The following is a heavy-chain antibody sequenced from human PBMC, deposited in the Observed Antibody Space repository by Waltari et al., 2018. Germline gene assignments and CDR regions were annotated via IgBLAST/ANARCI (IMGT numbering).Heavy chain of an antibody. V-gene: IGHV1-69*01. CDR1: GGTFSSYA. CDR3: ARERYYSGGSCYEANWFDP. Sequence: QVQLVQSGAEVKKPGSSVKVSCKASGGTFSSYAISWVRQAPGQGLEWMGGIIPIFGTANYAQKFQGRVTITADESTSTAYMELSSLRSEDTAVYYCARERYYSGGSCYEANWFDPWGQGTLVTVSS. J-gene: IGHJ5*02. D-gene: IGHD2-15*01. CDR2: IIPIFGTA.